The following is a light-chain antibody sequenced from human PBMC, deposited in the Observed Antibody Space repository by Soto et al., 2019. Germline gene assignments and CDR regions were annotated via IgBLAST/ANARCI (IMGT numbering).Light chain of an antibody. CDR3: QQRSNWPIT. CDR2: DAS. Sequence: EIVLTQSPATLSLSPWERATLSCRASQSVSRYLAWYQQKPGQAPRLLIYDASNRATGIPARFSGSGSGTDFTLTISGLEPEDFAVYYCQQRSNWPITFGQGTRLEIK. CDR1: QSVSRY. V-gene: IGKV3-11*01. J-gene: IGKJ5*01.